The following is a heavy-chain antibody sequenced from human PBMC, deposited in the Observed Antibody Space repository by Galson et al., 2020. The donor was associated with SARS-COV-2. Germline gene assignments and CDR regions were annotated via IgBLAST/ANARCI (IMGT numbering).Heavy chain of an antibody. D-gene: IGHD3-10*01. CDR3: ARRSITRVRGSLDL. CDR1: GLSLSTSGVG. CDR2: IYWDDDK. Sequence: SGPTLVNLPQTFTLTRTFSGLSLSTSGVGVGWIRQPPGKALEWHALIYWDDDKRYSPSLKSRLTITKDTTNNQVGLTVTSMDPVDTATYYCARRSITRVRGSLDLWSQGTQVTVSS. V-gene: IGHV2-5*02. J-gene: IGHJ5*02.